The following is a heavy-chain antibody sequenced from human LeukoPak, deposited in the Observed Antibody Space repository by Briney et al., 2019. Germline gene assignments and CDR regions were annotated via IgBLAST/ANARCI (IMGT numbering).Heavy chain of an antibody. CDR1: GFTFSSYG. CDR2: IRYDGSNK. CDR3: AKDDATYYYDSSGYPDFDY. Sequence: PGGSLRHSCAASGFTFSSYGMHWVRQAPGKGLEWVAFIRYDGSNKYYADSVKGRFTISRDNSKNTLYLQMNSLRAEDTAVYYCAKDDATYYYDSSGYPDFDYWGQGTLVTVSS. J-gene: IGHJ4*02. D-gene: IGHD3-22*01. V-gene: IGHV3-30*02.